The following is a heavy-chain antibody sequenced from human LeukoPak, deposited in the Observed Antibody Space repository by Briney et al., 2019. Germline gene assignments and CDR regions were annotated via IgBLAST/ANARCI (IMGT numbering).Heavy chain of an antibody. CDR3: ARDYYGSGMEVMYYGMDV. CDR1: GGTFSSYA. J-gene: IGHJ6*02. D-gene: IGHD3-10*01. V-gene: IGHV1-69*13. Sequence: GASVTVSCKASGGTFSSYAISWVRQAPGQGLEWMGGIIPIFGTANYAQKFQGRVTITADESTSTAYMELSSLRSEDTAVYYCARDYYGSGMEVMYYGMDVWGQGTTVTVSS. CDR2: IIPIFGTA.